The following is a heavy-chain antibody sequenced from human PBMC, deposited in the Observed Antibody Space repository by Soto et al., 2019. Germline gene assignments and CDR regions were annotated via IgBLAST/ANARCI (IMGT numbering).Heavy chain of an antibody. D-gene: IGHD1-26*01. Sequence: QVQLVESGGGVVQPGRSLRLSCVASGFSFTTYVMHWVRQAPGKGLEWVAVISHDGSYKYYGDAVKGRFTISRDTSKNAVYLEMNSLRPEDTAVYYCAKGLLAIVGTTLPRDAFNIWGQGTMVTVSS. V-gene: IGHV3-30*18. J-gene: IGHJ3*02. CDR2: ISHDGSYK. CDR1: GFSFTTYV. CDR3: AKGLLAIVGTTLPRDAFNI.